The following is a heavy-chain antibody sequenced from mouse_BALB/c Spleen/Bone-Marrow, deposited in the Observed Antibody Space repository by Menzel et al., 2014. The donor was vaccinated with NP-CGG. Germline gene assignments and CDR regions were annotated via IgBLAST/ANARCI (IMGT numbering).Heavy chain of an antibody. CDR3: TRRPLESNSYFDY. CDR1: GFTFSSYG. CDR2: ISSGGSYT. D-gene: IGHD2-5*01. Sequence: VQLKQSGGDLVKPGGSLKLSCAASGFTFSSYGMSWVRQTPDKRLEWVATISSGGSYTYYPDSVKGRFTISRDNAKNTLYLQMSSLKSEDTAKYYCTRRPLESNSYFDYWGQGTTLTVSS. J-gene: IGHJ2*01. V-gene: IGHV5-6*01.